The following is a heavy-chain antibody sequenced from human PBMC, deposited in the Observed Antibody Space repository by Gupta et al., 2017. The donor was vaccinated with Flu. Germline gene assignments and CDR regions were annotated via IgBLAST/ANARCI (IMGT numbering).Heavy chain of an antibody. CDR1: GFTFSSYA. D-gene: IGHD2-15*01. CDR2: ISSNGGST. J-gene: IGHJ4*02. CDR3: VIPNKHSPPALDY. Sequence: EVQLVESGGGLVQPGGSLRLSCSASGFTFSSYAMHWVRQAPGKGLEYVSAISSNGGSTYYADSVKGRFTISRDNSKNTLYLQMSSLRAEDTAVYYCVIPNKHSPPALDYWGQGTLVTVSS. V-gene: IGHV3-64D*06.